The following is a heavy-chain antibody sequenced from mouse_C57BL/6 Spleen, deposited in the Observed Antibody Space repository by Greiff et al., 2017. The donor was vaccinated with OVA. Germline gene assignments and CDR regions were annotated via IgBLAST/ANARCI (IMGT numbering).Heavy chain of an antibody. Sequence: VQLQQSGPELVKPGASVKISCKASGYAFSSSWMNWVKQRPGKGLERIGRIYPGDGDTNYNGKFKGKATLTADKSSSTAYMQLSSLTSEDSAVYFCARSGFAYWGQGTLVTVSA. CDR2: IYPGDGDT. CDR1: GYAFSSSW. V-gene: IGHV1-82*01. J-gene: IGHJ3*01. CDR3: ARSGFAY.